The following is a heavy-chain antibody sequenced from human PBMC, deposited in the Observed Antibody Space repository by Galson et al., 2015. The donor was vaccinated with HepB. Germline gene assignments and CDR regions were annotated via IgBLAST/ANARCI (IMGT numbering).Heavy chain of an antibody. CDR2: ITNSGTNT. J-gene: IGHJ4*02. CDR3: AKGIITLRLGPFDS. D-gene: IGHD3-10*01. V-gene: IGHV3-23*01. Sequence: SLRLSCAASGFLFSSYAMSWVRQAPGKGLEWVSTITNSGTNTYSADSVKGRFTISRDNSRNTLYLQMNSLRAEDTAVYYCAKGIITLRLGPFDSWGQGTLVAVSS. CDR1: GFLFSSYA.